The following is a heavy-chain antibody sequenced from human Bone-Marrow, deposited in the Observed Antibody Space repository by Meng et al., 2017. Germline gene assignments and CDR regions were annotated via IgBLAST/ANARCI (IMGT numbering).Heavy chain of an antibody. CDR2: ISWDGGST. Sequence: GESLKISCAASGFTFDDYTMHWVRQAPGKGLEWVSLISWDGGSTYYADSVKGRFTISRDNSKNSLYLQMNSLRTEDTALYYCAKDQSGYYDSSGCYSSGYFDYWGQGTLVTVSS. J-gene: IGHJ4*02. CDR3: AKDQSGYYDSSGCYSSGYFDY. D-gene: IGHD3-22*01. CDR1: GFTFDDYT. V-gene: IGHV3-43*01.